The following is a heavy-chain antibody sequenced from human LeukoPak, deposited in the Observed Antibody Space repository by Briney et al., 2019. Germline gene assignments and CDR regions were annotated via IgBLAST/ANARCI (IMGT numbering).Heavy chain of an antibody. V-gene: IGHV4-39*07. D-gene: IGHD3-10*01. CDR3: ARGYYYGSGSYYNPPHSDYYMDV. CDR1: GGSISSSSYY. Sequence: SETLSLTCTVSGGSISSSSYYWGWIRQPPGKGLEWIGSIYYSGSTYYNPSLKSRVTISVDTSKNQFSLKLSSVTAADTAVYYCARGYYYGSGSYYNPPHSDYYMDVWGKGTTVTVSS. CDR2: IYYSGST. J-gene: IGHJ6*03.